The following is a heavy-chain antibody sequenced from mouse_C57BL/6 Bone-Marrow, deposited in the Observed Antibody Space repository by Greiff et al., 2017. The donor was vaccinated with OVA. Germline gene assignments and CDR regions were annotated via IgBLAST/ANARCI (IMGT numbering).Heavy chain of an antibody. CDR1: GYTFTDYY. D-gene: IGHD2-10*01. Sequence: VQLQQSGAELVRPGASVKLSCKASGYTFTDYYINWVKQRPGQGLEWIARIYPGSGNTYYNEKFKGKATLTAEKSSSTAYMQLSSLTSEDSSVYFCARAYYGNYLYFDCWGQGTTLTVSS. CDR3: ARAYYGNYLYFDC. J-gene: IGHJ2*01. CDR2: IYPGSGNT. V-gene: IGHV1-76*01.